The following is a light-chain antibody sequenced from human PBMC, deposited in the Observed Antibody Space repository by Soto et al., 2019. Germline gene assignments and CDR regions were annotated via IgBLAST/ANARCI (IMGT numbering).Light chain of an antibody. J-gene: IGKJ2*01. CDR3: QQYGSSPYT. CDR2: GES. Sequence: EIVLTQSPGTLSLSPGERATLSCRASQSVSSSYLAGYQQKPGQAPRLLSYGESSRATGIPDRFSGSGSGTYCTLTSSRLEPEDFAVYYCQQYGSSPYTFGQGTKLEIK. V-gene: IGKV3-20*01. CDR1: QSVSSSY.